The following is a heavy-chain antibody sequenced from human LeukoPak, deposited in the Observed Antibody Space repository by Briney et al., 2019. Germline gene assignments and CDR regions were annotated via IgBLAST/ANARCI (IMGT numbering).Heavy chain of an antibody. CDR1: GGSISSSSYY. D-gene: IGHD6-19*01. Sequence: PSETPSLTCTVSGGSISSSSYYWGWIRQPPGKGLEWIGSIYYSGSTYYNPSLKSRVTISVDTSKNQFSLKLSSVTAADTAVYYCARHTLKYSSGWYFDYWGQGTLVTVSS. V-gene: IGHV4-39*01. CDR2: IYYSGST. J-gene: IGHJ4*02. CDR3: ARHTLKYSSGWYFDY.